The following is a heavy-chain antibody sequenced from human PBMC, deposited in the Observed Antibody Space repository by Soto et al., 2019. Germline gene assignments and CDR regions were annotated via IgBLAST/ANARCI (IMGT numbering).Heavy chain of an antibody. CDR1: GFTFSSYS. CDR3: ARESGTSWEGYFYYYGMDV. Sequence: HPGGSLRLSCAASGFTFSSYSMHWVRQAPGKGLEYVSAISSNGGSTYYANSVKGRFTISRDNSKNTLYLQMGSLRAEDMAVYYCARESGTSWEGYFYYYGMDVWGQGTTVTVSS. J-gene: IGHJ6*02. CDR2: ISSNGGST. V-gene: IGHV3-64*01. D-gene: IGHD2-2*01.